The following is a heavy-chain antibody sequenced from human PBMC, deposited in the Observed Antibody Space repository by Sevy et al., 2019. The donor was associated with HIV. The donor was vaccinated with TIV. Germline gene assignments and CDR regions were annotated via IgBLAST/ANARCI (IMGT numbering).Heavy chain of an antibody. V-gene: IGHV3-21*01. CDR2: ISSSSSYI. J-gene: IGHJ3*02. Sequence: GGSLRLSCAASGFTFSSYSMNWVRQAPGKGLEWVSSISSSSSYIYYAYSMKGRFTISRDNAKSSLYLQMNRLRAEDTAVYDCAGDVDRILAGYPTPDAFDICGQATTVTVSS. CDR3: AGDVDRILAGYPTPDAFDI. D-gene: IGHD3-9*01. CDR1: GFTFSSYS.